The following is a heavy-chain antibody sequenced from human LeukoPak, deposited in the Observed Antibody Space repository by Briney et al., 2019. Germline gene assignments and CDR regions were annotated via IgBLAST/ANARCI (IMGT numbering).Heavy chain of an antibody. V-gene: IGHV1-69*04. D-gene: IGHD3-22*01. CDR2: IIPILGIA. J-gene: IGHJ3*02. CDR3: ASIPSMIVVVTEPNYAFDI. Sequence: GASVKVSCKASRGTFSSYAISWVRQAPGQGLEWMGRIIPILGIANYAQKFQGRVTITADKSTSTAYMELSSLRSEDTAVYYCASIPSMIVVVTEPNYAFDIWGQGTMVTVSS. CDR1: RGTFSSYA.